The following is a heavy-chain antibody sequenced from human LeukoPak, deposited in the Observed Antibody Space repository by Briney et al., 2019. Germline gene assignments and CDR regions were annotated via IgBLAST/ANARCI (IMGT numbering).Heavy chain of an antibody. J-gene: IGHJ4*02. V-gene: IGHV3-48*02. D-gene: IGHD3-10*01. CDR1: GFTFSSYS. Sequence: PGGSLRLSCAASGFTFSSYSMNWVRQGPGKGLEWVSYNSSGSSTIYYADSVKGRFTISRDNAKNSLYLQMNSLRDEDTAVYYCASNVLLWFGERYYFDYWGQGTLVTVSS. CDR3: ASNVLLWFGERYYFDY. CDR2: NSSGSSTI.